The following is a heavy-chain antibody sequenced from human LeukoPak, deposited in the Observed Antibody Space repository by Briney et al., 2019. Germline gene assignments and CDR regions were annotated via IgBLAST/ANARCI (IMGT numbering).Heavy chain of an antibody. CDR3: ARIDDSSGYYYDY. CDR1: GFSLSRSGMR. CDR2: IDWDDHK. J-gene: IGHJ4*02. Sequence: SGPALVRPTQALTLTCTFSGFSLSRSGMRVSWIRQPPGKALEWLARIDWDDHKFYSTSLKTRLTISKDTSKNQVVLTMTNMDPVDTATYYCARIDDSSGYYYDYWGQGTLVTVSS. V-gene: IGHV2-70*04. D-gene: IGHD3-22*01.